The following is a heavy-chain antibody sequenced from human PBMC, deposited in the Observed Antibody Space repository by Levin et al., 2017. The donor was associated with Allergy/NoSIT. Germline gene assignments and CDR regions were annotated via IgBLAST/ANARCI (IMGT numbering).Heavy chain of an antibody. D-gene: IGHD6-19*01. V-gene: IGHV4-59*01. CDR2: IYYSGST. CDR1: GGSISSYY. J-gene: IGHJ2*01. Sequence: SETLSLTCTVSGGSISSYYWSWIRQPPGKGLEWIGYIYYSGSTNYNPSLKSRVTISVDTSKNQFSLKLSSVTAADTAVYYCARGSESGWFLNWYFDLWGRGTLVTVSS. CDR3: ARGSESGWFLNWYFDL.